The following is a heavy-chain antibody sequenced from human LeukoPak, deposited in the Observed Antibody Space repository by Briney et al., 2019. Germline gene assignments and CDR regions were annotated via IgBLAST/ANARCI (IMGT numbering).Heavy chain of an antibody. CDR1: GFSLNTSELA. Sequence: SGPTLVNPTQTLTVTCTFSGFSLNTSELAVGWIRQPPGHALEWLALFYWNDDKDYSPSLKSRLTITKDTSKNQVVLRVTNMEPVDTDTYFCAHMGDCTTTRCYIFDYWGQGTLVTVSS. CDR2: FYWNDDK. J-gene: IGHJ4*02. CDR3: AHMGDCTTTRCYIFDY. V-gene: IGHV2-5*01. D-gene: IGHD2-2*02.